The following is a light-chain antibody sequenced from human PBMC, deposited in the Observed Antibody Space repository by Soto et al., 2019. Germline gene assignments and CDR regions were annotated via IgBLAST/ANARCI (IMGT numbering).Light chain of an antibody. J-gene: IGKJ1*01. Sequence: EIVMTQSPATLSVSPGERATLSCRASQSVAGNLAWYQHKPGQAPRLLIYGASTGATGIPARFSGSGSGTEFTLTISSLQSGDFAVYYCQQYNSWPGTFGQGTNVEIK. V-gene: IGKV3-15*01. CDR2: GAS. CDR3: QQYNSWPGT. CDR1: QSVAGN.